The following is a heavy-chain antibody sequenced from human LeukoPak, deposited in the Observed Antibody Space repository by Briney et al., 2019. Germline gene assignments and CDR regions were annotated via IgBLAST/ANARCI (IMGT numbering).Heavy chain of an antibody. V-gene: IGHV4-34*01. Sequence: SETLSLTCAVYGGSFSGYYWSWMRHPPPEEVEWIGEINHSESTNYNPPLQSRVTISVDTSKNQFSLKLSSVTAADTAVYYCARRPRSARYYGSGSYYGYYYYGMDGWGQGGKVSVCS. CDR2: INHSEST. J-gene: IGHJ6*02. D-gene: IGHD3-10*01. CDR3: ARRPRSARYYGSGSYYGYYYYGMDG. CDR1: GGSFSGYY.